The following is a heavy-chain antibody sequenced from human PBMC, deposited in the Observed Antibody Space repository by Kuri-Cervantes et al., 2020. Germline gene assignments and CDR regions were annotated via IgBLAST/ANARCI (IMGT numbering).Heavy chain of an antibody. Sequence: GESLKISCAASGFTFGGSAMHWVRQASGKGLEWVGRIRSKANSYATAYAASVKGRFTISRDDSENTAYLQMNSLKTEDTAVYYCTRRIAAAGTTVPDDYWGQGTLVTVSS. D-gene: IGHD6-13*01. CDR1: GFTFGGSA. J-gene: IGHJ4*02. CDR2: IRSKANSYAT. CDR3: TRRIAAAGTTVPDDY. V-gene: IGHV3-73*01.